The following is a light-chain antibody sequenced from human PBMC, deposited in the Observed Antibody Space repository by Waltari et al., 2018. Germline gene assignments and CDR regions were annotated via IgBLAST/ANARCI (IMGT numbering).Light chain of an antibody. CDR1: QSVGDK. J-gene: IGKJ1*01. CDR2: TTS. CDR3: QQYNNWPQT. Sequence: EIEMTQSPATLSVSPGERATPSCRASQSVGDKLAWYQQKPGQAPRLLIYTTSIRATGIPARFSGSGSGTEFTLTISSLQSEDFAVYHCQQYNNWPQTFGQGTKVEIK. V-gene: IGKV3-15*01.